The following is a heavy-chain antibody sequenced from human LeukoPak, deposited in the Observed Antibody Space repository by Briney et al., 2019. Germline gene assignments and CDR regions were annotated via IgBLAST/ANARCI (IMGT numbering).Heavy chain of an antibody. CDR3: VRHLSDITSCPNY. J-gene: IGHJ4*02. CDR2: IYPGDSRI. D-gene: IGHD2-2*01. Sequence: KPGESLKISCKGSGYTFATYWIGWVRQMPGKGLEWMGIIYPGDSRITYSPSFQGQVTISADKSIRTAYLQWNSLKASDTAIYYCVRHLSDITSCPNYWGPGALITVAS. CDR1: GYTFATYW. V-gene: IGHV5-51*01.